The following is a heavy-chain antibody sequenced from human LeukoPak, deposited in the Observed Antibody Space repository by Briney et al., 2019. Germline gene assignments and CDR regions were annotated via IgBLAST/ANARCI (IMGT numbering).Heavy chain of an antibody. CDR1: GGSTSSVGYY. CDR3: ARAVSSALAFDI. CDR2: IYYSGST. Sequence: SETLSLTCTVSGGSTSSVGYYWSWIRQHPGKGLEWIGYIYYSGSTYYDPSLKSRITISADTSKNQFSLKLSSETAADTAVYYCARAVSSALAFDIWGQGTMVTVSS. J-gene: IGHJ3*02. D-gene: IGHD2-2*01. V-gene: IGHV4-31*03.